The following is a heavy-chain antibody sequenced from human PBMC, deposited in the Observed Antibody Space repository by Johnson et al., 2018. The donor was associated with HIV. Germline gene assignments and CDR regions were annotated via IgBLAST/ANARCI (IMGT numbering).Heavy chain of an antibody. J-gene: IGHJ3*02. Sequence: VQLVESGGGVVRPGGSLRLSCAASGFTFDDYGMSWVRQAPGKGLEWVSGVNWNGESTGYADSVKGRFSISRDNVKTSLYLQMNSLRAEDTAVYYCPVDTEAFDIWGQGTMVTVSS. CDR2: VNWNGEST. CDR3: PVDTEAFDI. D-gene: IGHD1-14*01. CDR1: GFTFDDYG. V-gene: IGHV3-20*04.